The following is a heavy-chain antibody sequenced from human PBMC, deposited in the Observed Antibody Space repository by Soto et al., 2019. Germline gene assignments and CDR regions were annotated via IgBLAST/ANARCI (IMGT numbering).Heavy chain of an antibody. V-gene: IGHV3-74*01. CDR3: ARTYGSNSHFDY. D-gene: IGHD4-17*01. J-gene: IGHJ4*02. CDR1: GFTFSSYW. CDR2: IHSDGGTT. Sequence: EVQLVESGGGLVQPGGSLRLSCAASGFTFSSYWMHWVRQAPGKGLVWVSRIHSDGGTTTYADSVQGRFTMSRDNAKNTLYLQMNSLRAEDTAVYYCARTYGSNSHFDYWGQGPRVTVSS.